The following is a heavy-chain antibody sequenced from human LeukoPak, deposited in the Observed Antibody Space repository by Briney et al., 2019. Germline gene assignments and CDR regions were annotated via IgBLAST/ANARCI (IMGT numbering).Heavy chain of an antibody. D-gene: IGHD6-13*01. CDR2: ISGFGGST. Sequence: GGSLRLSCAVSGFTFGNYAMSWVRQAPGKGLEWVSAISGFGGSTSYADSVKGRFTISRDNSKNTLYLQMNSLRAEDTAVYYCAKDLYGYSSSWYHYWGQGTLVTVSS. J-gene: IGHJ4*02. V-gene: IGHV3-23*01. CDR1: GFTFGNYA. CDR3: AKDLYGYSSSWYHY.